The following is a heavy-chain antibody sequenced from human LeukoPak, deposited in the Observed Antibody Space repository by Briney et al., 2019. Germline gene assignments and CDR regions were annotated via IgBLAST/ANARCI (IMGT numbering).Heavy chain of an antibody. V-gene: IGHV3-53*01. J-gene: IGHJ4*02. D-gene: IGHD2-2*02. CDR2: IYSDNT. CDR1: GFTVSSNS. Sequence: GGSLRLSCTVSGFTVSSNSMSWVRQAPGKGLEWVSFIYSDNTHYSDSVKGRFTISRDNAKNSLYLQMNSLRAEDTAVYYCAKDRSGMAYHFDFWGQGTLVIVSS. CDR3: AKDRSGMAYHFDF.